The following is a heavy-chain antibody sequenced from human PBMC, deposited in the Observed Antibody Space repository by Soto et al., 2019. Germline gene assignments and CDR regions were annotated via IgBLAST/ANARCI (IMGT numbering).Heavy chain of an antibody. J-gene: IGHJ6*02. CDR1: GYTFTSYD. V-gene: IGHV1-8*01. CDR3: ARGHPTIFGVVIIGYYYYGMDV. Sequence: ASVKVSCKASGYTFTSYDINWVRQATGQGLEWMGWMNPNSGNTGYAQKFQGRVTMTRNTSISTAYMELSSLRSEDTAVYYCARGHPTIFGVVIIGYYYYGMDVWGQGTTVTVSS. CDR2: MNPNSGNT. D-gene: IGHD3-3*01.